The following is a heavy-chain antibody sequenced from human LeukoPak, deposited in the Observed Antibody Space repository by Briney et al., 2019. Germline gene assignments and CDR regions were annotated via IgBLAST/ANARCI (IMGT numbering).Heavy chain of an antibody. CDR3: AIHSSGWGRVY. D-gene: IGHD6-19*01. V-gene: IGHV1-69*05. CDR1: GGTFSSYA. J-gene: IGHJ4*02. Sequence: ASVKVSCKASGGTFSSYAISWVRQAPGQGLEWMGGIIPIFGTANYAQKFQGRVTITTDESTSTAYMELSSLRSEDTAVYYCAIHSSGWGRVYWGQGTLVSVSS. CDR2: IIPIFGTA.